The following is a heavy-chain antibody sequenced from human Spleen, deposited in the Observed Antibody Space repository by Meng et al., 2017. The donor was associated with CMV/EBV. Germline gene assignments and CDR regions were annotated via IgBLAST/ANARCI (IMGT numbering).Heavy chain of an antibody. CDR1: ICRNYG. D-gene: IGHD2-8*01. CDR3: ARGYCTDATCYTGFWFDP. CDR2: SSTYTSAT. V-gene: IGHV1-18*01. Sequence: ICRNYGHSWMQQAPGQGLEWMGWSSTYTSATNYSPKFQGRVTMTTDTSTNTAYMELRNLKSDDTAVYYCARGYCTDATCYTGFWFDPWGQGTLVTVSS. J-gene: IGHJ5*02.